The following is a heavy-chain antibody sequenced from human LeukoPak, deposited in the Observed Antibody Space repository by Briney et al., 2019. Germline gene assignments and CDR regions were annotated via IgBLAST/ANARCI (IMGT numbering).Heavy chain of an antibody. CDR3: ARDRDVLRYFDWLSTITALDY. Sequence: ASVTVSCTASGYTFTSYYMHWVRQAPGQGLEWMGIINPSGGSTSYAQKFQGRVTMTRDMSTSTVYMELSSLRSEDTAVYYCARDRDVLRYFDWLSTITALDYWGQGTLVTVSS. V-gene: IGHV1-46*01. J-gene: IGHJ4*02. CDR2: INPSGGST. CDR1: GYTFTSYY. D-gene: IGHD3-9*01.